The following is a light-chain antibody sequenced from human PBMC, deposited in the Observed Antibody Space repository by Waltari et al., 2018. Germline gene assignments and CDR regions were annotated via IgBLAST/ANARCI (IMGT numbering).Light chain of an antibody. V-gene: IGKV4-1*01. J-gene: IGKJ2*01. CDR3: HQYFAPPYT. Sequence: DIVMTQSPESLTVSLGERATINCKSSHSLLYYSNNKNYISWYQQKPGQAPKLLIYWASTRDSGVPDRFSGSGSETDFTLTISSLQAEDVAVYHCHQYFAPPYTFGRGTKLEIK. CDR1: HSLLYYSNNKNY. CDR2: WAS.